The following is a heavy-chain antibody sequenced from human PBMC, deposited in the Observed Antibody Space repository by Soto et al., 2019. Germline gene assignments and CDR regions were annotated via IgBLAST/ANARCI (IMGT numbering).Heavy chain of an antibody. D-gene: IGHD4-4*01. V-gene: IGHV4-30-4*01. CDR1: GGSITRGDYF. Sequence: PSETLSLTCTVSGGSITRGDYFWSWVRQPPGKGPEWIGYIHHTGSAYYNPSLQSRRVTISVDTSKNQFSLNLTSVTAADTAVYHCAREVITTQPGADGFDIRGQGTTVTVS. J-gene: IGHJ3*02. CDR3: AREVITTQPGADGFDI. CDR2: IHHTGSA.